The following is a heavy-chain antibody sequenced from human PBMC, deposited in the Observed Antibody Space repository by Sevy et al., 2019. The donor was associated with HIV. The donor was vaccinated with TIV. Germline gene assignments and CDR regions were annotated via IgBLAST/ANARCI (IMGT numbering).Heavy chain of an antibody. Sequence: GGSLRLSCAASGFTFSSYAMSWVRQAPGKGLEWVSAISGSGGSTYYADSVKGRFTISRDNSKNTLYLQMNSLRAEDTAVYYCAKGPPVLLWFGELYYFDYWGQGTLVIVSS. V-gene: IGHV3-23*01. CDR1: GFTFSSYA. CDR2: ISGSGGST. D-gene: IGHD3-10*01. CDR3: AKGPPVLLWFGELYYFDY. J-gene: IGHJ4*02.